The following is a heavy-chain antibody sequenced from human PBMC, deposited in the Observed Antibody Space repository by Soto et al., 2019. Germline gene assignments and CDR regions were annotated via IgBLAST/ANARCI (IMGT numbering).Heavy chain of an antibody. CDR3: ARGGENNFWSGFPDY. Sequence: QVHLVESGGGVVQPGKSLSLSCAASGFTFSRFAINWVRQTAGKGLEWVAVVSYDASNKMYADSVKGRFTISRDNSRNMVFLQMSSLSAEDTAIYYCARGGENNFWSGFPDYWGQGTLDTVSS. J-gene: IGHJ4*02. CDR1: GFTFSRFA. D-gene: IGHD3-3*01. V-gene: IGHV3-30*15. CDR2: VSYDASNK.